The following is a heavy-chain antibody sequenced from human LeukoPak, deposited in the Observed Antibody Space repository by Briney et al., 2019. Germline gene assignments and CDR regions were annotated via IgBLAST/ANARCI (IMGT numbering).Heavy chain of an antibody. J-gene: IGHJ6*03. V-gene: IGHV5-51*01. CDR2: IYPGDSDT. CDR3: ARRKGVVGAGYYYYYMDV. CDR1: GCSFTSYW. D-gene: IGHD1-26*01. Sequence: GESLKISCKGSGCSFTSYWIGWVRQMPGKGLEWMGIIYPGDSDTRYSPSFQGQVTISADKSISTAYLQWSSLKASDTAMYYCARRKGVVGAGYYYYYMDVWGKGTTVTVSS.